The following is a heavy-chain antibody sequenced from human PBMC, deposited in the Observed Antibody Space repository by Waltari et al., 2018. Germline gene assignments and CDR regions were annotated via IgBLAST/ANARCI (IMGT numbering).Heavy chain of an antibody. J-gene: IGHJ4*02. V-gene: IGHV3-9*01. CDR3: ARAGYYRFDY. D-gene: IGHD3-22*01. Sequence: EVQLVESGGGLVQPGRSLRLSCAASGFTFDDYAMHWVRQAPGKGLEGVSGISWNSGSIGYADSVKGRFTISRDNAKNSLYLQMNSLRAEDTAVYYCARAGYYRFDYWGQGTLVTVSS. CDR2: ISWNSGSI. CDR1: GFTFDDYA.